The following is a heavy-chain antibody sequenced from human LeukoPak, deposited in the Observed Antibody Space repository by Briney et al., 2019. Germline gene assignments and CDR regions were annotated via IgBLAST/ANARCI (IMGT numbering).Heavy chain of an antibody. CDR3: ARGIIDYYGSGSKPNWFDP. V-gene: IGHV4-30-2*01. Sequence: SETLSLTCAVSGGSISSGGYSWSWIRQPPGKGLEWIGYIYHSGSTYYNPSLKSRVTIPVDRSKNQFSLKLSSVTAVDTAVYYCARGIIDYYGSGSKPNWFDPWGQGTLVTVSS. D-gene: IGHD3-10*01. CDR1: GGSISSGGYS. J-gene: IGHJ5*02. CDR2: IYHSGST.